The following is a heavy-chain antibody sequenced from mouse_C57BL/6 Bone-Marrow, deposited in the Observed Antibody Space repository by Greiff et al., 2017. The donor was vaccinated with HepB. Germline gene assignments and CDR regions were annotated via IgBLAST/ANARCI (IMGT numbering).Heavy chain of an antibody. CDR3: TTRRIGYSAWFAY. D-gene: IGHD2-3*01. CDR2: IDPEDGDT. Sequence: EVQLQQSGAELVRPGASVKLSCTASGFNIKDYYMHWVKQRPEQGLEWIGRIDPEDGDTEYAPKFQGKATMTADTSSNTAYLQLSSLTSEDTAVYYCTTRRIGYSAWFAYWGQGTLVTVSA. J-gene: IGHJ3*01. V-gene: IGHV14-1*01. CDR1: GFNIKDYY.